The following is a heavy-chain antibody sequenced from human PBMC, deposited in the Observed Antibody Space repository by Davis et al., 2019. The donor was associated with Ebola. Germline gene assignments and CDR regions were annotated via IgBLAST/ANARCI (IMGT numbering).Heavy chain of an antibody. J-gene: IGHJ4*02. V-gene: IGHV3-48*03. CDR1: GFTFSSYE. D-gene: IGHD6-19*01. CDR3: AGEIAVAGTGYFDY. CDR2: ISSSGSTI. Sequence: GESLKISCAASGFTFSSYEMNWVRQAPGKGLEWVSYISSSGSTIYYADSVKGRFTISRDNAKNSLYLQMNSLRAEDTAVYYCAGEIAVAGTGYFDYWGQGTLVTVSS.